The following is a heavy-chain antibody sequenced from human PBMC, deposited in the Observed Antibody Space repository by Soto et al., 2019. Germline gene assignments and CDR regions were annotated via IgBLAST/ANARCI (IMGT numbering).Heavy chain of an antibody. Sequence: QVQLVQSGAEVKKPGASVKVSCKASGYIFTNYGITWVRQAPGQGLEWVGWISAYNGNTNYAQKVQGRVTMTTDTPTSTAYMELRSLRSDDTAVYYCARDSPATVTTKRPPDPWGQGTLVTVSS. J-gene: IGHJ5*02. V-gene: IGHV1-18*01. CDR1: GYIFTNYG. D-gene: IGHD4-17*01. CDR3: ARDSPATVTTKRPPDP. CDR2: ISAYNGNT.